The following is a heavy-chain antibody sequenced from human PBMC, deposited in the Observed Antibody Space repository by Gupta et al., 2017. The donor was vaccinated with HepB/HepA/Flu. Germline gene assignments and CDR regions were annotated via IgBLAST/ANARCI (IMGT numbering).Heavy chain of an antibody. D-gene: IGHD2-2*02. V-gene: IGHV3-21*01. J-gene: IGHJ3*02. Sequence: EVQLVESGGGLVKPGGSLRLSCAASGFTFSSYSMNWVRQAPGKGLEWVSSISSSSSYIYYADSVKGRFTISRDNAKNSLYLQMNSLRAEDTAVYYCAREGGYCSSTSCYTGGAFDIWGQGTMVTVSS. CDR3: AREGGYCSSTSCYTGGAFDI. CDR1: GFTFSSYS. CDR2: ISSSSSYI.